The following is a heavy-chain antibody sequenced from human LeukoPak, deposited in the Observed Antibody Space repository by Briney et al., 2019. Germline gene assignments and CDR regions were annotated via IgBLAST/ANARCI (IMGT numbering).Heavy chain of an antibody. V-gene: IGHV1-2*02. D-gene: IGHD6-13*01. CDR3: AREKQQRRVNWFDP. Sequence: ASVKVSCKASGYTFTGYYMHWVRQAPGQGLEWMGWINPNSGGTNYAQKFQGRVTMTRDTSISTAYMELSRLRSDDTAVYYCAREKQQRRVNWFDPWGQGTLVTVSS. CDR1: GYTFTGYY. J-gene: IGHJ5*02. CDR2: INPNSGGT.